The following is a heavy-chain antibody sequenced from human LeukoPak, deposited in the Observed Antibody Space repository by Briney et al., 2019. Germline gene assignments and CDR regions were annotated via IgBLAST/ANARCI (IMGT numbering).Heavy chain of an antibody. CDR2: ISGSGSTI. V-gene: IGHV3-48*04. CDR1: GFTFSDYA. Sequence: PGGSLRLSCAASGFTFSDYAIHWVRQAPGKGLEWVSYISGSGSTIYYADSVKGRFTISRDNAKNSLYLQMNSLRAEDTAVYYCARPPDNYYYYYMDVWGKGTTVTVSS. J-gene: IGHJ6*03. CDR3: ARPPDNYYYYYMDV.